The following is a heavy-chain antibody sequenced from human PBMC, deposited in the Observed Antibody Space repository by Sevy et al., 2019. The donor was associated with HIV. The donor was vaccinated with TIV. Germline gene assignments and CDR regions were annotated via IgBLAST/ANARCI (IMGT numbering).Heavy chain of an antibody. J-gene: IGHJ4*02. CDR2: LSFGCGRI. CDR3: AREGCTRPHDH. CDR1: GFNFNIYS. Sequence: GGSLRLSCVASGFNFNIYSMSWVRQAPGKGLEWVSTLSFGCGRINHADSVQGRFTMSRDDSKKTVYLEMNSLRAEDASVYYCAREGCTRPHDHWGQGTLVTVSS. V-gene: IGHV3-23*01. D-gene: IGHD2-8*01.